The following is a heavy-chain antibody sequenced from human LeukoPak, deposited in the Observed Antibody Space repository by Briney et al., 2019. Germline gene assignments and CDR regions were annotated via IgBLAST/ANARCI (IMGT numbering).Heavy chain of an antibody. J-gene: IGHJ6*03. D-gene: IGHD3-22*01. CDR1: GGTFSSYA. CDR3: ARALYYYDSSGYLGYMDV. CDR2: IIPFFGTT. V-gene: IGHV1-69*13. Sequence: ASVKVSCEASGGTFSSYAIGWVRQAPGQGLEWMGGIIPFFGTTNYAQKFQGRVTITADESTSTAYMELSSLRSEDTAVYYCARALYYYDSSGYLGYMDVWGKGTTVTVSS.